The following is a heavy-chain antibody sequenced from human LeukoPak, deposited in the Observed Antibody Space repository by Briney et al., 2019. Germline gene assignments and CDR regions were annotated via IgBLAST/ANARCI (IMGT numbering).Heavy chain of an antibody. J-gene: IGHJ4*02. V-gene: IGHV3-30*04. Sequence: QPGRSLRLSCAASGFTFSSYAMHWVRQAPGKGLEWVAVISYDGSNKYYAGSVKGRFTISRDNSKNTLYLQMNSLRAEDTAVYYCARDLLAAGKGDLDYWGQGTLVTVSS. D-gene: IGHD6-13*01. CDR1: GFTFSSYA. CDR3: ARDLLAAGKGDLDY. CDR2: ISYDGSNK.